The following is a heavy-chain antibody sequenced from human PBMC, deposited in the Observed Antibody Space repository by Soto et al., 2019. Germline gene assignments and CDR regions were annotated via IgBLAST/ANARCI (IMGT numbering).Heavy chain of an antibody. J-gene: IGHJ6*02. Sequence: QVQLVQSGAEVKKPGSSVKVSCKASGGTFSSYAISWVRQAPGQGLEWMGGIIPFFGTANYAQKFQGRVTITADESTSTAYMELSSLRSEDTAVYYGARRGDGYGFPREYYYYGMDVWGQGTTVTVSS. CDR2: IIPFFGTA. V-gene: IGHV1-69*01. D-gene: IGHD5-18*01. CDR1: GGTFSSYA. CDR3: ARRGDGYGFPREYYYYGMDV.